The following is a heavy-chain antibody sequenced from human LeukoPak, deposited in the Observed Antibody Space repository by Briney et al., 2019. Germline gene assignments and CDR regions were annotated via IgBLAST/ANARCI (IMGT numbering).Heavy chain of an antibody. CDR3: ARFIAAPYYFDY. V-gene: IGHV3-23*01. Sequence: GGSLRLSCAAPGFTFSSYAMSWVRQAPGKGLEWVSAISGSGDSTYYADSVKGRFTISRDNSKNTLYLQMDSLRAEDTAVYYCARFIAAPYYFDYWGRGTLVTVSS. CDR2: ISGSGDST. CDR1: GFTFSSYA. J-gene: IGHJ4*02. D-gene: IGHD6-13*01.